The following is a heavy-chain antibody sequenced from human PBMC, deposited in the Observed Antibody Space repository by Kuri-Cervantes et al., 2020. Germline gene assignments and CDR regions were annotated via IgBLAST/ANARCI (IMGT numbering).Heavy chain of an antibody. Sequence: GESLKISCAASGFTFSTYEMNWVRQAPGKGLEWVSYISSSDSIKKYADSVRGRFTISRDNAKNSLHLQMNSLRAEDTAIYYCARINVEGFDHWGQGTLVTVSS. D-gene: IGHD3-16*01. V-gene: IGHV3-48*03. J-gene: IGHJ4*02. CDR2: ISSSDSIK. CDR1: GFTFSTYE. CDR3: ARINVEGFDH.